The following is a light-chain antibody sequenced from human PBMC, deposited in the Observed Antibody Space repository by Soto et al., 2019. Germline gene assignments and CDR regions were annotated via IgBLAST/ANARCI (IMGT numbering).Light chain of an antibody. Sequence: SVLPQPASVSGSPGQSITISCTGTSSDVGGYNYVSWYQQHPGKAPKLMIYDVSNRPSGVSNRFSGSKSGNTASLTISGLQAEDEADYYCSSYTGSSPYVFGTGTKVTVL. V-gene: IGLV2-14*01. J-gene: IGLJ1*01. CDR1: SSDVGGYNY. CDR3: SSYTGSSPYV. CDR2: DVS.